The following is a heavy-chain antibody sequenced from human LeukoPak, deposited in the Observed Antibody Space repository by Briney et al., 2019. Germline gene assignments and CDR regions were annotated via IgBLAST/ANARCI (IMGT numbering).Heavy chain of an antibody. J-gene: IGHJ4*02. D-gene: IGHD3-10*01. Sequence: VASVKVSCKASGYTFTNYAMHWVRQAPGQRLEWMGWINAGNGNTKYSQKFQGRVTITRDTSASTAYMELSSLRSEDTAAYYCARDRFGEGVDSWGQGTLVTVSS. CDR2: INAGNGNT. CDR3: ARDRFGEGVDS. CDR1: GYTFTNYA. V-gene: IGHV1-3*01.